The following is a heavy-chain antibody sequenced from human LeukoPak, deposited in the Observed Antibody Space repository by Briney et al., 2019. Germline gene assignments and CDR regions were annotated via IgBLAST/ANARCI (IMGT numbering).Heavy chain of an antibody. CDR2: IYYSGST. CDR1: GGSISSSSYY. V-gene: IGHV4-39*07. D-gene: IGHD3-10*01. Sequence: SETLSLTCTVSGGSISSSSYYWGWIRQPPGKGLEWIGSIYYSGSTYYNPSLKSRATISVNTSKTQFSLKLSSVTAADTAVYFCARGTGSKFYYGSGSYHFFDPWGQGTLVTVSS. CDR3: ARGTGSKFYYGSGSYHFFDP. J-gene: IGHJ5*02.